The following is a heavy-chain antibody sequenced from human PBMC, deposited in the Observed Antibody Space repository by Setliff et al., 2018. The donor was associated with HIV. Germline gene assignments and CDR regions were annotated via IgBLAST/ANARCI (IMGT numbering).Heavy chain of an antibody. J-gene: IGHJ6*03. CDR2: INPNSGGT. V-gene: IGHV1-2*02. CDR3: ARDTYYNFWSGLEDYYYYMDV. D-gene: IGHD3-3*01. CDR1: GYTFTGYY. Sequence: ASVKVSCKASGYTFTGYYMHWVRQAPGQGLEWMGWINPNSGGTNYAQKFQGRVTMTRDTSTSTVYMELSSLRSEDTAVYYCARDTYYNFWSGLEDYYYYMDVWGKGTTVTVSS.